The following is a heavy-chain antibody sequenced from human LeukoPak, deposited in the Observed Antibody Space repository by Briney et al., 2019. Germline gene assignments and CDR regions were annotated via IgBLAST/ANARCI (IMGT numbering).Heavy chain of an antibody. D-gene: IGHD5-18*01. Sequence: ASVKVSCKSSGSTFTGYYMHWVRQAPGQGLEWMGRINPNSGGTNYAQKFQGRVTMTRDTSISTAYMELSRLRPDDTAVYYCARDHGYSYGNSDYWGQGTLVTVSS. J-gene: IGHJ4*02. V-gene: IGHV1-2*06. CDR1: GSTFTGYY. CDR3: ARDHGYSYGNSDY. CDR2: INPNSGGT.